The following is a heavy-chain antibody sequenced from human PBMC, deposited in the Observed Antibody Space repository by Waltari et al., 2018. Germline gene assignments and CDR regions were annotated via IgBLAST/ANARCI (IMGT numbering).Heavy chain of an antibody. J-gene: IGHJ4*02. CDR2: IYPSWIT. CDR3: ARSGANYDILTGSFDY. CDR1: GGSISSGSYY. Sequence: QVQLQESGPGLVKPSQTLSLTCTVSGGSISSGSYYWSWIRQPAGKGLEWIGRIYPSWITNYNPSLKRRVTIAVYTSKNQFSLKLSSVTAADTAVYYCARSGANYDILTGSFDYWGQGTLVTVSS. V-gene: IGHV4-61*02. D-gene: IGHD3-9*01.